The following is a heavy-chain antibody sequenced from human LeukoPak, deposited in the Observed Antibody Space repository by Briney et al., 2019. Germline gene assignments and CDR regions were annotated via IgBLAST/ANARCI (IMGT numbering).Heavy chain of an antibody. Sequence: PGGSLRLSCAASGFTFDDYAMHWVRQAPGKGLEWVSGISWNSGSIGYADSVMGRFTISRDNAKNSLYLQMNSLRAEDTALYYCAKDRVTMVRGAPFDYWGQGTLVTVSS. CDR1: GFTFDDYA. D-gene: IGHD3-10*01. V-gene: IGHV3-9*01. J-gene: IGHJ4*02. CDR2: ISWNSGSI. CDR3: AKDRVTMVRGAPFDY.